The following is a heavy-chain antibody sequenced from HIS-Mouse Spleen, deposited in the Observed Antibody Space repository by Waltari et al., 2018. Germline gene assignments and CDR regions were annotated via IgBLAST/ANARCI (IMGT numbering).Heavy chain of an antibody. CDR2: ISYDGSNK. CDR3: AKDKHHAFDY. V-gene: IGHV3-30*18. CDR1: GFPFSSYG. Sequence: QVQLVESGGGVVQPGRSLRLSCAASGFPFSSYGMHWVRQDPGKGLGWVAVISYDGSNKYYADSVKGRFTISRDNSKNTLYLQMNSLRAEDTAVYYCAKDKHHAFDYWGQGTLVTVSS. J-gene: IGHJ4*02.